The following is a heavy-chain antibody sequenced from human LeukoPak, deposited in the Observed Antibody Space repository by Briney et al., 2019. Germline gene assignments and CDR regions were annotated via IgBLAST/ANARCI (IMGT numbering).Heavy chain of an antibody. D-gene: IGHD3-22*01. J-gene: IGHJ4*02. Sequence: GASVKVSCKSSGYTFNGYYMHWVRQAPGQGLEWMGWIDPNSGDTKYVEKFQGRVTMTRDTSFSTAYMALSSLRSDDTAMYYCARAMNSWFLLDLDYWGQGNLVTVSS. CDR3: ARAMNSWFLLDLDY. V-gene: IGHV1-2*02. CDR1: GYTFNGYY. CDR2: IDPNSGDT.